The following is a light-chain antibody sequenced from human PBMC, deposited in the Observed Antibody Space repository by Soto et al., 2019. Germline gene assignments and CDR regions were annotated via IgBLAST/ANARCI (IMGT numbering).Light chain of an antibody. J-gene: IGKJ1*01. CDR3: QQYGHSPRT. CDR2: AAS. CDR1: QSVADNY. Sequence: EIVLTQSPGTLSLSPGDRATLSCKASQSVADNYLAWYQQKPGQAPRLLIYAASRRAIGIPDTFSGSGSGTDFTLTITRLEPEDFALYYCQQYGHSPRTFGQGTKVEIK. V-gene: IGKV3-20*01.